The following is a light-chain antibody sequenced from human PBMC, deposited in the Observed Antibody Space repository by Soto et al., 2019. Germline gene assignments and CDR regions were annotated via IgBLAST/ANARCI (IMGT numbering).Light chain of an antibody. J-gene: IGLJ1*01. Sequence: QSALTQPASVSGSPGQSITISCTGSSSDVARYNRVSWYQHHPGKAPRLIIYDVGSSVVSHRFSGSRSGDAASLTISGLQAEDEADYYCGSYRSDNTYAFGTGTKVTVL. CDR3: GSYRSDNTYA. CDR1: SSDVARYNR. CDR2: DVG. V-gene: IGLV2-14*01.